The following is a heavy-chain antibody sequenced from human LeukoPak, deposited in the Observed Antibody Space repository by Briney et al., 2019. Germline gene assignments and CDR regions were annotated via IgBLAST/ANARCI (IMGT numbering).Heavy chain of an antibody. J-gene: IGHJ4*02. Sequence: PGGSLRHSCAASGFTFSKYAMSWVRQAPGKGLEWVSGISGSGGGPYYADSVKGRFTISRDNSKNTLYLQMNSLRADDTAVYYCATDRDGTGNYPLDYWGQGTLVIVSS. D-gene: IGHD3-10*01. CDR3: ATDRDGTGNYPLDY. CDR2: ISGSGGGP. CDR1: GFTFSKYA. V-gene: IGHV3-23*01.